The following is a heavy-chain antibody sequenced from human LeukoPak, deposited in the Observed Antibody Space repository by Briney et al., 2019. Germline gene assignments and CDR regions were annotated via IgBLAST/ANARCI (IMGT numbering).Heavy chain of an antibody. V-gene: IGHV4-61*02. CDR1: GGSISSGSYY. CDR2: IYTSGST. CDR3: ARGRGYSYRYFDY. Sequence: SQTLSLTCTVSGGSISSGSYYWSWIRQPAGKGLEWIGRIYTSGSTNYNPSLKSRVTISVDTSKNQFSLKLSSVTAADTAVYYCARGRGYSYRYFDYWGQGTLVTVSS. J-gene: IGHJ4*02. D-gene: IGHD5-18*01.